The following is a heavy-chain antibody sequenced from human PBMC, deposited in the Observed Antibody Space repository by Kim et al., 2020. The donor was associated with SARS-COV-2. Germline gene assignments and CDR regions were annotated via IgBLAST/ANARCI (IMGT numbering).Heavy chain of an antibody. D-gene: IGHD1-1*01. V-gene: IGHV3-33*01. CDR1: GFTFSSYG. CDR2: IWYDGSNK. J-gene: IGHJ6*02. Sequence: GGSLRLSCAASGFTFSSYGMHWVRQAPGKGLEWVAVIWYDGSNKYYADSVKGRFTISRDNSKNTLYLQMNSLRAEDTAVYYCARDERSYYYYYGMDVWGQGTTVTVSS. CDR3: ARDERSYYYYYGMDV.